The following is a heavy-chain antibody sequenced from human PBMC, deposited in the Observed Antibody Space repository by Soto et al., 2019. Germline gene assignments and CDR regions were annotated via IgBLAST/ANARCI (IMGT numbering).Heavy chain of an antibody. J-gene: IGHJ4*02. V-gene: IGHV1-46*01. CDR3: ARDGRSSYRSGCYYFDY. Sequence: ASVKVSCKASGYTFTSYYMHWVRQAPGQGLEGMGIINPSGGSTSYAQKFQGRVTMTRDTSTSTVYMELSSLRSEDTAVYYCARDGRSSYRSGCYYFDYWGQGTPVTVSS. D-gene: IGHD6-19*01. CDR1: GYTFTSYY. CDR2: INPSGGST.